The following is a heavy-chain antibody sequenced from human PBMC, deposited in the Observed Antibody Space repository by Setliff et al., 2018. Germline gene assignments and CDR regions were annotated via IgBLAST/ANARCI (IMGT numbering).Heavy chain of an antibody. Sequence: SQTLSLTCTVSGDSISSYYWSWIRQPAGKGLEWVGRLHTSGSTNYNPSLKSRVTISVDTSKNRFSLNLSSVTAADTAVYFCARDNTIAGATDYWGQGILVTVSS. D-gene: IGHD1-26*01. CDR2: LHTSGST. J-gene: IGHJ4*02. V-gene: IGHV4-4*07. CDR3: ARDNTIAGATDY. CDR1: GDSISSYY.